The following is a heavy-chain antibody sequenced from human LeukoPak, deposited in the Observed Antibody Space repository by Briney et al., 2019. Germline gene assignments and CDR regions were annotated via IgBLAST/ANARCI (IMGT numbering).Heavy chain of an antibody. V-gene: IGHV4-34*01. J-gene: IGHJ6*03. D-gene: IGHD2-21*01. CDR3: ARYSGFYYYYYMDV. Sequence: SETLSLTSAVYGGSFSGYYWSWIRQPPGKGLEWIGEINHSGSTNYNPSLKSRVTISVDTSKNQFSLKLSSVTAADTAVYYCARYSGFYYYYYMDVWGKGTTVTVSS. CDR2: INHSGST. CDR1: GGSFSGYY.